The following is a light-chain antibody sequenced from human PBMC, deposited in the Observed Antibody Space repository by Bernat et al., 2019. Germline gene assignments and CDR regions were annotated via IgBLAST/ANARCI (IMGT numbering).Light chain of an antibody. Sequence: EIVLTQSPGTLSLSPGERATLSCRASQSVSRSFLAWYQQKPGQAPRLLIYGASSRATAIPDRFRGSGSETDFSLTISRLEPEDFAVYYCLAYTSPTWTFGQGTKVDLK. CDR1: QSVSRSF. V-gene: IGKV3-20*01. CDR3: LAYTSPTWT. CDR2: GAS. J-gene: IGKJ1*01.